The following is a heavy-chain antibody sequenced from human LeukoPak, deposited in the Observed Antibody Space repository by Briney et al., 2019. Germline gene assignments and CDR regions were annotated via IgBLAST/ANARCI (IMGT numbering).Heavy chain of an antibody. CDR2: ISGSGGST. CDR3: VKEASIGPSSIAARRGFDY. CDR1: GFTFSSYA. V-gene: IGHV3-23*01. D-gene: IGHD6-6*01. J-gene: IGHJ4*02. Sequence: GGSLRLSCAASGFTFSSYAMSWVRQAPGKGLEWVSAISGSGGSTYYADSVKGRFTISRDNSKNTLYLQMNSLRAEDTAVYYCVKEASIGPSSIAARRGFDYWGQGTLVTVSS.